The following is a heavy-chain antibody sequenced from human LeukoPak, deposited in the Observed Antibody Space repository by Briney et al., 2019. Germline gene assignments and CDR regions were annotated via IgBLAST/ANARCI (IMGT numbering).Heavy chain of an antibody. Sequence: SETLSLTCAVYGGSFSSYYWSWIRQPPGKGLEWIGKINYSGSTNYNPSLKSQVTISVDMSKNQFSLKLSSVTAADTAVYYCARLIYYDSSGYLDYWGQGSLVTVSS. J-gene: IGHJ4*02. D-gene: IGHD3-22*01. CDR2: INYSGST. CDR3: ARLIYYDSSGYLDY. CDR1: GGSFSSYY. V-gene: IGHV4-34*01.